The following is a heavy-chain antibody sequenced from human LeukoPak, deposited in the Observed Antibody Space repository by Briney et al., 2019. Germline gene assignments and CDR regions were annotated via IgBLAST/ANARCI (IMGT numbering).Heavy chain of an antibody. Sequence: ASVKVSCKTSDYTFSNYGISWVRQAPGQGLEWMGWISTSNGAISYAQNFQDRVTTTTDTSTSTAYMELSSLRSEDTAVYYCATKAHCGGDCYSAEYFQHWGQGTLVTVSS. CDR1: DYTFSNYG. J-gene: IGHJ1*01. D-gene: IGHD2-21*02. CDR3: ATKAHCGGDCYSAEYFQH. V-gene: IGHV1-18*01. CDR2: ISTSNGAI.